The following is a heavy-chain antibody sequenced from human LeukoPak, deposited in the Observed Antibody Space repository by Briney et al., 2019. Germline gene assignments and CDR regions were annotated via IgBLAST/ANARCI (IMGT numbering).Heavy chain of an antibody. J-gene: IGHJ6*02. CDR3: ARGGGLDV. D-gene: IGHD3-16*01. Sequence: GGSLRLSCAASGFGFSTHDMSWGRQTPGKGLEWVSSISGFDSGTYYTDSVRGRFTISRDTSKNTLYMQMSNLRAEDTAVYFCARGGGLDVWGQGATVTVSS. CDR1: GFGFSTHD. V-gene: IGHV3-23*01. CDR2: ISGFDSGT.